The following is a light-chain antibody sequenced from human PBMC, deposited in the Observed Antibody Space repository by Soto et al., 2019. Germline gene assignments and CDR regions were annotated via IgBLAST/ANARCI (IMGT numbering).Light chain of an antibody. Sequence: EIVLTQSPGTLSLSPGERGTLSCRASQSVSSSYLAWYQQKPGQAPRLLIYGASSRATGIPDRFSGSGSGTDFTLTISRREPEDFAVYYCQQYGSSPRFTFGPGTKVDIK. V-gene: IGKV3-20*01. J-gene: IGKJ3*01. CDR2: GAS. CDR1: QSVSSSY. CDR3: QQYGSSPRFT.